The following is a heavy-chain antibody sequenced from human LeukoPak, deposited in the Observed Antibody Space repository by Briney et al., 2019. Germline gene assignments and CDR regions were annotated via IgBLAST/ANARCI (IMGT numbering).Heavy chain of an antibody. J-gene: IGHJ4*02. CDR1: GFSFSTYS. V-gene: IGHV3-21*01. CDR2: ISSSSSYI. Sequence: GGSLRLSCTASGFSFSTYSMIWVRQAPGKGLEWVSSISSSSSYIYYADSVKGRFTISRDNAKNSLYLQMNSLRAEDTAVYYCARRLAGDSFDSWGQGTLVTVPS. CDR3: ARRLAGDSFDS.